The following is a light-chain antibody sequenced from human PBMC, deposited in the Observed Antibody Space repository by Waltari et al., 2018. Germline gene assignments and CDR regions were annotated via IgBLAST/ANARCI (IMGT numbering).Light chain of an antibody. V-gene: IGKV3-15*01. Sequence: EIVITQSPASLSVSPGERATLSCTASQNVTNDLAWYQQKPGQAPKLLIFGASTRATGVPARFSGSGSGTEFTLTIGSVQSEDFAVYYCQQYSDWIAFGGGTKVDLK. CDR1: QNVTND. J-gene: IGKJ4*01. CDR3: QQYSDWIA. CDR2: GAS.